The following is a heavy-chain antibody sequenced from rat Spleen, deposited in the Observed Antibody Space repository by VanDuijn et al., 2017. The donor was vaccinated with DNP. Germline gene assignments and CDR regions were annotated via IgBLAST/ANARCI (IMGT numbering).Heavy chain of an antibody. D-gene: IGHD5-1*01. CDR1: GYSITSNY. Sequence: EVQLQESGPGLVKPSQSLSLTCSVTGYSITSNYWGWIRKFPGNKMEWIGHISYSGRTTYNPSLKSRISITRDTSKNQYFLQLHSVTTEDTATYYCARGSGTYYWYFDFWGPGTMVTVSS. CDR3: ARGSGTYYWYFDF. CDR2: ISYSGRT. V-gene: IGHV3-1*01. J-gene: IGHJ1*01.